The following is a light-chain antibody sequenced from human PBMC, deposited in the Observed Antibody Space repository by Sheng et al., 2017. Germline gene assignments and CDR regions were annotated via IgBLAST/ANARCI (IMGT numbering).Light chain of an antibody. Sequence: SYELTQPPSVSVSPGQTARITCSGDALPKTICLLVPAEAKARPLYSMIYKDIERPSGVPERFSGSSSGTTATLTISGVQAEDEADYYCQSADSSGAYVAFGGGTKLTVL. J-gene: IGLJ2*01. CDR3: QSADSSGAYVA. V-gene: IGLV3-25*03. CDR1: ALPKTI. CDR2: KDI.